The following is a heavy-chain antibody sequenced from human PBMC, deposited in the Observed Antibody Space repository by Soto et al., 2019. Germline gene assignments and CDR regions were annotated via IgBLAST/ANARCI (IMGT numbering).Heavy chain of an antibody. V-gene: IGHV3-23*01. J-gene: IGHJ4*02. CDR3: AKDRHYGSGTYSDSYLDY. CDR2: ISGSGGTT. CDR1: GFTFNSYA. D-gene: IGHD3-10*01. Sequence: EVQLLESGGGLVQPGGSLRLSCGGSGFTFNSYAMTWVRQAPGKGLEWVSAISGSGGTTYYANSVKGRFTISRDQSKDTLYLQMNSLRAEDTATYSCAKDRHYGSGTYSDSYLDYWGQGTLVTVSS.